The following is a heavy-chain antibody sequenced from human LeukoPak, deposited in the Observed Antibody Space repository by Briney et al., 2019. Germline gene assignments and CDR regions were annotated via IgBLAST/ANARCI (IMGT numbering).Heavy chain of an antibody. CDR3: ARLAAARDY. D-gene: IGHD6-13*01. J-gene: IGHJ4*02. Sequence: GGSLRLSCAASGFTFSDYYMSWIRQAPGKGREWVSYISSSSSYTNYADSVKGRFTISRDNAKNSLYLQMNSLRAEDTAVYYCARLAAARDYWGQGTLVTVSS. V-gene: IGHV3-11*06. CDR1: GFTFSDYY. CDR2: ISSSSSYT.